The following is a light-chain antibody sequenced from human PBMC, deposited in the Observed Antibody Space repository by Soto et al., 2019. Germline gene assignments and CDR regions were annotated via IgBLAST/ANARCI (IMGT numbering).Light chain of an antibody. CDR1: SSNIGAGYD. V-gene: IGLV1-40*01. CDR3: QSYDSSLSSYV. CDR2: ANS. J-gene: IGLJ1*01. Sequence: QLVLTQPPSVSGAPGQRVTISCTGSSSNIGAGYDVHWYQHLPGTAPKLLIYANSDRPSGVPDRFSGSKSGTSASLAITGLQAEDEADYYCQSYDSSLSSYVFGTGTKVTVL.